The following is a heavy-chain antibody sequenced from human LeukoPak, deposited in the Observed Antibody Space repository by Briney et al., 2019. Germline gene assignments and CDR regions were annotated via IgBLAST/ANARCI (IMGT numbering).Heavy chain of an antibody. Sequence: QSGGSLRLSCAASGFTFSSYGMHWVSQAPGKGLEWVAVIWYDGSNKYYADSVKGRFTISRDNSKNTLYLQMNSLRAEDTALYYCAKTTRYATSPIDYWGQGTLVSVSS. CDR2: IWYDGSNK. V-gene: IGHV3-33*06. CDR3: AKTTRYATSPIDY. CDR1: GFTFSSYG. J-gene: IGHJ4*02. D-gene: IGHD3-16*01.